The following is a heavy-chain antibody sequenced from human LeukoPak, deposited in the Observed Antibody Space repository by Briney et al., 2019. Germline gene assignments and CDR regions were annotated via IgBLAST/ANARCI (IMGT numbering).Heavy chain of an antibody. J-gene: IGHJ4*02. V-gene: IGHV3-48*01. CDR1: GFTFSSYS. CDR3: ARVAPSAIVGATFHFDY. CDR2: ISSSSSTI. Sequence: PGGSLRPSCAASGFTFSSYSMNWVRQAPGKGLEWVSYISSSSSTIYYADCVKGRFTISRDNAKNSLYLQMNSLRAEDTAVYYCARVAPSAIVGATFHFDYWGQGTLVTVSS. D-gene: IGHD1-26*01.